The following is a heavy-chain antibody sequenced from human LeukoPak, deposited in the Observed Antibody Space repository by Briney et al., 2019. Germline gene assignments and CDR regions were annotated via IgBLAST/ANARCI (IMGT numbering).Heavy chain of an antibody. J-gene: IGHJ4*02. D-gene: IGHD5-18*01. CDR2: IYYSGST. Sequence: SETLSLTCTVSGGSISSSSYCWGWIRQPPGKGLEWIGSIYYSGSTYYNPSLKSRVTISVDTSKNQFSLKLSSVTAADTAVYYCARVGGYSYGPFDYWGQGTLVTVSS. CDR1: GGSISSSSYC. V-gene: IGHV4-39*07. CDR3: ARVGGYSYGPFDY.